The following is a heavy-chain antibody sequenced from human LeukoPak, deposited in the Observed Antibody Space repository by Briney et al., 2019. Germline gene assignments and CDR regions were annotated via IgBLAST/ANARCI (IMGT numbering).Heavy chain of an antibody. CDR3: ARDRVSSGWVDAFDI. V-gene: IGHV1-69*13. D-gene: IGHD6-19*01. Sequence: SVKVSCKASGGTFSSYAISWVRQAPGQGLEWMGGIIPIFGTANYAQKFQGRVTITADESTSTAYMELSSLRSEDTAVYYCARDRVSSGWVDAFDIWGQGTMVTVSS. CDR1: GGTFSSYA. CDR2: IIPIFGTA. J-gene: IGHJ3*02.